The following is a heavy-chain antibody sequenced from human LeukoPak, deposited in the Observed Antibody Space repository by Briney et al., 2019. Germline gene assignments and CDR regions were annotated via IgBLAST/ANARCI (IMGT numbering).Heavy chain of an antibody. CDR3: ARAQGSIAVPDY. CDR2: ISSSSSYT. CDR1: GFTFRDYY. V-gene: IGHV3-11*06. Sequence: GGSLRLSCAASGFTFRDYYMSWIRQAPGKGLEGVSYISSSSSYTNYADSVKGRFTISRDNANNSLYLQMNSLRAEDTAVYYCARAQGSIAVPDYWGQGTLVTVSS. J-gene: IGHJ4*02. D-gene: IGHD6-19*01.